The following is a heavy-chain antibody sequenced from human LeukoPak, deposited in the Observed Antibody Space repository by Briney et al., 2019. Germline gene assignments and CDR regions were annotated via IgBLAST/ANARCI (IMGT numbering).Heavy chain of an antibody. CDR2: ISSNGSTI. V-gene: IGHV3-48*01. CDR1: ALTFSDYS. CDR3: ARDLKLGYAYYFDY. Sequence: GGSLRLSCAASALTFSDYSMNWVRQAPGKGLEWISYISSNGSTIYYAASVKGRFTISRDSAKNSLYLQMNGLRAEDTAVYYCARDLKLGYAYYFDYWGQGTLVTVSS. J-gene: IGHJ4*02. D-gene: IGHD5-12*01.